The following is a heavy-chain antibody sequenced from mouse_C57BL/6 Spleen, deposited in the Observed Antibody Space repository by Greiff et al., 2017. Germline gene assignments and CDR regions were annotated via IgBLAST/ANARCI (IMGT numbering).Heavy chain of an antibody. D-gene: IGHD4-1*01. CDR3: ARWGLGDYAMDY. CDR2: INPGSGGT. Sequence: VQLKQSGAELVRPGTSVKVSCKASGYAFTNYLIEWVKQRPGQGLEWIGVINPGSGGTNYNEKFKGKATLTADKSSSTAYMQLSSLTSEDSAVYFCARWGLGDYAMDYWGQGTSVTVSS. CDR1: GYAFTNYL. V-gene: IGHV1-54*01. J-gene: IGHJ4*01.